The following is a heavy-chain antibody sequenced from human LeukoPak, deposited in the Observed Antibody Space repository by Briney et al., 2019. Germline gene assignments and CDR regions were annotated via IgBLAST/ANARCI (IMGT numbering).Heavy chain of an antibody. CDR3: ARGDYYDSSGYYRHFDY. V-gene: IGHV1-69*05. J-gene: IGHJ4*02. Sequence: GASVKVSCKASGGTFSSYAISWVRQAPAQGLEWMGRIIPIFGTANYAQKFQGRVTITTDESTSTAYMELSSLRSEDTAVYYCARGDYYDSSGYYRHFDYWGQGTLVTVSS. CDR2: IIPIFGTA. CDR1: GGTFSSYA. D-gene: IGHD3-22*01.